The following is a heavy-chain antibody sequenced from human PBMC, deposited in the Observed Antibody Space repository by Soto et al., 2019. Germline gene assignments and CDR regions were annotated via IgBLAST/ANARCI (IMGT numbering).Heavy chain of an antibody. CDR3: ANRKIAIVGDGDFDI. CDR2: IYWNDDK. CDR1: VFSLITSGVG. D-gene: IGHD1-26*01. Sequence: SGPTLVNPTHTLTLTSTFSVFSLITSGVGVGCIRQPPGKALEWLALIYWNDDKRYSPSLKSRLTITKDTSKNQVVLTMTNMDHVDTATYYCANRKIAIVGDGDFDIWGQGTMV. J-gene: IGHJ3*02. V-gene: IGHV2-5*01.